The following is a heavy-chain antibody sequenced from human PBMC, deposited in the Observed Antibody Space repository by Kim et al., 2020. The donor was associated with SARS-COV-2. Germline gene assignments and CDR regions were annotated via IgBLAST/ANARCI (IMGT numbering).Heavy chain of an antibody. CDR3: APFSSKDY. D-gene: IGHD2-2*01. V-gene: IGHV3-66*01. Sequence: GGSTYYAAYVQGRFPSSRDNSKNMLYLQMNSLRAEDTAVYYCAPFSSKDYWGQGTLVTVSS. CDR2: GGST. J-gene: IGHJ4*02.